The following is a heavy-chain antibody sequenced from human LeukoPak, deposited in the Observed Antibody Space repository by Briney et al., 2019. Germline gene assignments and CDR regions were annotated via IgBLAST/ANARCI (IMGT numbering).Heavy chain of an antibody. CDR1: GGSISSSSYY. CDR2: IYYSGST. D-gene: IGHD3-22*01. Sequence: PSETLSLTCTVSGGSISSSSYYWGWIRQPPGKGLEWIGSIYYSGSTYYNPSLKSRVTISVDTSKNQFSLKLSSVTAADTAVYYCARDSDYYDSSGGYWYFDLWGRGTLVTVSS. CDR3: ARDSDYYDSSGGYWYFDL. V-gene: IGHV4-39*02. J-gene: IGHJ2*01.